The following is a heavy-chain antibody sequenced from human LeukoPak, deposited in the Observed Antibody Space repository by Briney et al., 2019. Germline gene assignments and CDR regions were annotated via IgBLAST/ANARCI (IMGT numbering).Heavy chain of an antibody. CDR2: IRYDGSNK. Sequence: GGSLRLSCAASGFTFSSYGMHWVRQAPGKGLEWVAFIRYDGSNKYYADSVKGRFTISRDNSKNTLYLQMNSLRADDTAVYYCARVFREVWSGENFDYWGQGTLVTVSS. V-gene: IGHV3-30*02. CDR3: ARVFREVWSGENFDY. CDR1: GFTFSSYG. D-gene: IGHD3-3*01. J-gene: IGHJ4*02.